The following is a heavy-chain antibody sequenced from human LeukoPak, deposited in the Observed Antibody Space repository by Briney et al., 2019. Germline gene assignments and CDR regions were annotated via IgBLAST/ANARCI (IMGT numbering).Heavy chain of an antibody. CDR3: AKHGYCSGISCFFDF. CDR2: ISGSGPYT. J-gene: IGHJ4*02. V-gene: IGHV3-23*01. Sequence: PGGSLRISCAASGFTFSSYAMSWVRQAPGKGLEWVSAISGSGPYTFYTDSVKGRFTISRVSSKNTLYLQMNSLRAEDTALYYCAKHGYCSGISCFFDFWGQGTQVTVSS. CDR1: GFTFSSYA. D-gene: IGHD2-2*03.